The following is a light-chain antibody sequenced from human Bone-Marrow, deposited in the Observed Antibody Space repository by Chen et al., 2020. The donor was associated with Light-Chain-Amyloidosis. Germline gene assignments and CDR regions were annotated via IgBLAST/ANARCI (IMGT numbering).Light chain of an antibody. J-gene: IGKJ4*01. CDR3: QQYYSTNT. CDR1: QSVLYISNNKNY. CDR2: WAS. Sequence: DIVMTQSPDSLAVSLGERATINCKSSQSVLYISNNKNYLAWYQQKPGQPPKLLIYWASTRESGVPDRFSGSGSGTDFTLTISSLQAEDVAVYYCQQYYSTNTFGGGTKVEIK. V-gene: IGKV4-1*01.